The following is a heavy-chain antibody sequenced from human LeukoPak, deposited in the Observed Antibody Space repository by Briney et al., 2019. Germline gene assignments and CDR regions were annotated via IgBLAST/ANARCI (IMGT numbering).Heavy chain of an antibody. Sequence: ASVKVSCKASGYTFTSYGISWVRQAPGQGLEWMGWISAYNGNTNYAQKLQGRVTMTTDTSTSTAYMELGSLRSDDTAVYYCARDITMIVVVTADAFDIWGQGTMVTVSS. CDR2: ISAYNGNT. CDR3: ARDITMIVVVTADAFDI. J-gene: IGHJ3*02. V-gene: IGHV1-18*01. D-gene: IGHD3-22*01. CDR1: GYTFTSYG.